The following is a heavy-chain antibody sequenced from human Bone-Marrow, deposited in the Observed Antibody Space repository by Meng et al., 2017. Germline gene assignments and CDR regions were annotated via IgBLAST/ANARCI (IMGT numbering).Heavy chain of an antibody. J-gene: IGHJ6*02. D-gene: IGHD5-24*01. CDR1: GFTFSSYE. Sequence: GGSLRLSCAASGFTFSSYEMNWVRQAPGKGLEWVSYISSSGGTIYYADSVKGRFTISRDNAKNSLYLQMNSLRAEDTAVYYCARERGYSNPGYYYGMDVWGQGTTVTVSS. CDR2: ISSSGGTI. CDR3: ARERGYSNPGYYYGMDV. V-gene: IGHV3-48*03.